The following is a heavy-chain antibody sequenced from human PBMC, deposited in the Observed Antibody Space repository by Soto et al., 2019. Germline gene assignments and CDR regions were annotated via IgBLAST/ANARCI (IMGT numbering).Heavy chain of an antibody. J-gene: IGHJ4*02. V-gene: IGHV1-2*02. CDR1: GYTFTGYY. D-gene: IGHD1-26*01. CDR3: AGERAGQWELLGGSFDY. Sequence: ASVKVSCKASGYTFTGYYMHWVRQAPGQGLEWMGWINPNSGGTNYAQKFQGRVTMTRDTSISTAYMELSRLRSDDTAVYYCAGERAGQWELLGGSFDYWGQGTPFTVSS. CDR2: INPNSGGT.